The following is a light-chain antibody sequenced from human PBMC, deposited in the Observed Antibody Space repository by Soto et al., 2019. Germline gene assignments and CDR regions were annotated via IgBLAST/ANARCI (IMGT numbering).Light chain of an antibody. V-gene: IGKV1-39*01. CDR1: QSISNY. CDR2: AAS. Sequence: DTQMTQSPSSLSGPVGDRVTISSRESQSISNYVNWYQQRPGKAPKVLIYAASTLHSGVPSRFSGSGSGRDFTLTISSLHPEDFATYFCQQSYSVPITFGQGTRLEIK. CDR3: QQSYSVPIT. J-gene: IGKJ5*01.